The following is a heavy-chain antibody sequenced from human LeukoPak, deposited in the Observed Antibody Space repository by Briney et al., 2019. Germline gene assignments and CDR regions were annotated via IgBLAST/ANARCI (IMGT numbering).Heavy chain of an antibody. CDR1: GFTFSNYW. Sequence: GGSLRLSCAASGFTFSNYWMTWVRQGPGKGLEWVANIKSDGSETYYVDSLKGRFTISRDNAKNTLYLQMNSLRAEDTAVYYCMVRGVSSNWFDPWGQGTLVTVSS. CDR3: MVRGVSSNWFDP. J-gene: IGHJ5*02. CDR2: IKSDGSET. V-gene: IGHV3-7*01. D-gene: IGHD3-10*01.